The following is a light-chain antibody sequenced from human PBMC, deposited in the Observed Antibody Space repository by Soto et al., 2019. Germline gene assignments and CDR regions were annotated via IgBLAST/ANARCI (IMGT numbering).Light chain of an antibody. V-gene: IGLV1-47*02. CDR3: AAWDDSLRGHWA. CDR2: SND. CDR1: SSNIGNTY. J-gene: IGLJ3*02. Sequence: QSVLTQPPSASGTPGQRVTISCSGSSSNIGNTYVNWYQQFPGTAPELLIFSNDHRPSGVPDRFSGSKSGTSAYLAISGLRSEDEADYYCAAWDDSLRGHWAFGGGTKLTVL.